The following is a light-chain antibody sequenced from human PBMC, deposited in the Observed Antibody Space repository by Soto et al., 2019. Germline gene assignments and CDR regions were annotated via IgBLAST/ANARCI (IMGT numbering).Light chain of an antibody. CDR1: SSNIGAGYD. V-gene: IGLV1-40*01. J-gene: IGLJ3*02. Sequence: QSVLTQPPSVSGAPGQRVTISCTGSSSNIGAGYDVHWYQQIPGAAPKLLIFVNNNRPSGVPDRFSGSKSGTSASLAITGLQAEDEADYYCQSYDSSLNDWVFGGGAQLTVL. CDR3: QSYDSSLNDWV. CDR2: VNN.